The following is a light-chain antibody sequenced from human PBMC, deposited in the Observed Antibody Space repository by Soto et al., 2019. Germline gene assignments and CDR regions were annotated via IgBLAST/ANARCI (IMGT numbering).Light chain of an antibody. CDR1: QSISSSY. J-gene: IGKJ3*01. Sequence: IVLTQSPGTLTLSPGERATLSCRASQSISSSYLAWYQQKPGQAPRLLIYGASGRATGIPDRFSGSGSGTDVTITISRLELENSAVYYCQQYHPSPRDYTCGPGTNVVLK. CDR3: QQYHPSPRDYT. V-gene: IGKV3-20*01. CDR2: GAS.